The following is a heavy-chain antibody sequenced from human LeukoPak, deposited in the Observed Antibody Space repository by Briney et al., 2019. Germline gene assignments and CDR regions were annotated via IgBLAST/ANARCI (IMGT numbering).Heavy chain of an antibody. CDR3: ATGVYCATTTCPGYQHYYYFMDV. Sequence: ASVKVSCKVSGFTLADLSMHWVRQAPGKGLEWVGGFDRKNGDTIYAQRFRGRVTLTEDTSTGTAYMDLSSLSADDTAVYYCATGVYCATTTCPGYQHYYYFMDVWGKGTTVTVSS. CDR1: GFTLADLS. D-gene: IGHD2-21*01. V-gene: IGHV1-24*01. J-gene: IGHJ6*03. CDR2: FDRKNGDT.